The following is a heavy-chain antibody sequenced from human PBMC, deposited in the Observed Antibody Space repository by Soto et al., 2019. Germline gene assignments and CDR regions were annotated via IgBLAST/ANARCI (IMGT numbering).Heavy chain of an antibody. D-gene: IGHD3-22*01. CDR2: VSDYGSNA. Sequence: SLRLSCAXSGFSFSTSTMHWVRLTAGKGLEWVALVSDYGSNADYADSVQGRFTISRDNSKNTLFLQMDSLRPEDTAIYYCAGVGPGDNGYPFFGYWRQGTLVT. V-gene: IGHV3-30-3*01. J-gene: IGHJ4*02. CDR1: GFSFSTST. CDR3: AGVGPGDNGYPFFGY.